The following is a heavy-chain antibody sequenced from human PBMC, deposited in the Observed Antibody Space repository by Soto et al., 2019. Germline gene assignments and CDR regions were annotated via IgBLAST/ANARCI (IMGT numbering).Heavy chain of an antibody. CDR2: ISYDGSNK. Sequence: QVQLVESGGGVVQPGRSLRLSCAASGFTFSSYGMHWVRQAPGKGLEWVAVISYDGSNKYYADSVKGRFTISRDNSKNTLYLKMNSLRAEDTAVYYCAKDGTWIQLWYLDYWGQGTLVTVSS. J-gene: IGHJ4*02. V-gene: IGHV3-30*18. CDR1: GFTFSSYG. D-gene: IGHD5-18*01. CDR3: AKDGTWIQLWYLDY.